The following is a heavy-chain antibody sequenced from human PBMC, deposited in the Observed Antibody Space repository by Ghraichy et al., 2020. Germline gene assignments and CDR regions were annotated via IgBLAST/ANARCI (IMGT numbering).Heavy chain of an antibody. CDR3: ARDVKLDYGDYNWFDP. D-gene: IGHD4-17*01. CDR1: GFTFSSYG. Sequence: GESLNISCAASGFTFSSYGMHWVRQAPGKGLEWVAVIWYDGSNKYYADSVKGRFTISRDNSKNTLYLQMNSLRAEDTAVYYCARDVKLDYGDYNWFDPWGQGTLVTVSS. J-gene: IGHJ5*02. V-gene: IGHV3-33*01. CDR2: IWYDGSNK.